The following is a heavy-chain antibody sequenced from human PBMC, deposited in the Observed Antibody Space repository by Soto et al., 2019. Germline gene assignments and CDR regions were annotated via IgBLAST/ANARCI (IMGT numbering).Heavy chain of an antibody. D-gene: IGHD5-12*01. V-gene: IGHV3-33*01. CDR1: GFTFSRYG. Sequence: GGSLRLSCAASGFTFSRYGMHWVRQSPDRGLEWVAVIWYDGSNKWYADSVKGRFTISRDNSKNILYLETNSLRVEDTAVYYCAREMATSDGFDIWGQGTVVTVSS. CDR2: IWYDGSNK. J-gene: IGHJ3*02. CDR3: AREMATSDGFDI.